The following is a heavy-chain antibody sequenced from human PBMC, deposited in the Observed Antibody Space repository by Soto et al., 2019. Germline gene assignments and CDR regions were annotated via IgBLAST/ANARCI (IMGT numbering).Heavy chain of an antibody. Sequence: ASVKVSCQASGYTFTSYGISWVRQAPGQGLEWMGWISAYNGNTNYAQKLQGRVTMTTDTSTSTAYMELRSLRSDDTAVYYCARVTYYDILTGYYSRYFDYWGQGTLVTVSS. D-gene: IGHD3-9*01. CDR1: GYTFTSYG. CDR2: ISAYNGNT. J-gene: IGHJ4*02. CDR3: ARVTYYDILTGYYSRYFDY. V-gene: IGHV1-18*04.